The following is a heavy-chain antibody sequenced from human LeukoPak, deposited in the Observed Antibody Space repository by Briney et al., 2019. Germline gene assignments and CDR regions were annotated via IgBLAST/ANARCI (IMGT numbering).Heavy chain of an antibody. D-gene: IGHD2-15*01. CDR2: ISYDGSNK. Sequence: GGSLRLSCAASGFTFSSYGMHWVRQAPGKGLEWVAVISYDGSNKYYADSVKGRFTISRDNSKNTLYLQMNSLRAEDTAVYYCARASYCSGGSCYYYYGMDVWGRGTTVTVSS. J-gene: IGHJ6*02. V-gene: IGHV3-30*03. CDR1: GFTFSSYG. CDR3: ARASYCSGGSCYYYYGMDV.